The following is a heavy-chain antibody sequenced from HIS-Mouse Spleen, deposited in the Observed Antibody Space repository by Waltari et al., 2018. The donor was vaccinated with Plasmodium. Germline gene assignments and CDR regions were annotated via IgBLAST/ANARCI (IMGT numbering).Heavy chain of an antibody. CDR3: ARVLGYKAAAGTFVEYFQH. V-gene: IGHV1-2*02. CDR1: GYTFTGHY. J-gene: IGHJ1*01. CDR2: INPNSGGT. Sequence: QVQLVQSGAEVKKPGASVKVSCKASGYTFTGHYMHWVRQAPGPGLEWMGWINPNSGGTNYAQKFQGRVTMTRDTSISTAYMELSRLRSDDTAVYYCARVLGYKAAAGTFVEYFQHWGQGTLVTVSS. D-gene: IGHD6-13*01.